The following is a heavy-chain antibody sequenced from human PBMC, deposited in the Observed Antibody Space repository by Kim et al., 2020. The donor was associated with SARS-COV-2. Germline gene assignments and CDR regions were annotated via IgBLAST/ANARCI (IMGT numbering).Heavy chain of an antibody. CDR1: GFTFSSYG. Sequence: GGSLRLSCAASGFTFSSYGMHWVRQAPGKGLEWVAVISYDGSNKYYADSVKGRFTISRDNSKNTLYLQMNSLRAEDTAVYYCAGYGYYYYGMDVWGQGTTVTVSS. J-gene: IGHJ6*02. CDR3: AGYGYYYYGMDV. V-gene: IGHV3-30*03. D-gene: IGHD5-12*01. CDR2: ISYDGSNK.